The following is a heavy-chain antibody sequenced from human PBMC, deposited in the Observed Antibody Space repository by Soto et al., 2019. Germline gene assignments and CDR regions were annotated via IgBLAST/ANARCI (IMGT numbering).Heavy chain of an antibody. D-gene: IGHD6-19*01. J-gene: IGHJ5*02. CDR3: ARRAYSSGWNWFDP. Sequence: SETLSLTCTVSGGSISSSSYYWGWIRQPPGKGLEWIGSIYYSGSTYYNPSLKSRVTISVDTSKNQFSLKLGSVTAADTAVYYCARRAYSSGWNWFDPWGQGTLVTVSS. V-gene: IGHV4-39*01. CDR2: IYYSGST. CDR1: GGSISSSSYY.